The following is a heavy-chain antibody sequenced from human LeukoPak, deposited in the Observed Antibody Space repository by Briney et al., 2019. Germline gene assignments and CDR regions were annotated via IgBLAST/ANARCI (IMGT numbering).Heavy chain of an antibody. CDR2: INAGNGNT. Sequence: ASVKVSCKASGYTFTNYALHWVRQAPRQRLEWMGWINAGNGNTKYSQKFQDRVTITRDTSASTAYMELSSLRSEDTAVYYCARVSAQYYDFWSGAFYYYGMDVWGQGTTVTVSS. CDR1: GYTFTNYA. D-gene: IGHD3-3*01. J-gene: IGHJ6*02. CDR3: ARVSAQYYDFWSGAFYYYGMDV. V-gene: IGHV1-3*01.